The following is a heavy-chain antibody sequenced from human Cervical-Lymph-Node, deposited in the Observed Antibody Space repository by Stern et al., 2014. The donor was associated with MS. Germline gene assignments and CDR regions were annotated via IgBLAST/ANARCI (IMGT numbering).Heavy chain of an antibody. Sequence: MQLVESGAEVKKPGSSVKVSCKASGGTFSSYAISWVRQAPGQGLEWMGGIIPIFGTANYAQKFQGRVTITADKSTSTAYMELSSLRSEDTAVYYCASGGFDAIVGAYDYWGQGTLVTVSS. D-gene: IGHD1-26*01. J-gene: IGHJ4*02. CDR3: ASGGFDAIVGAYDY. CDR1: GGTFSSYA. CDR2: IIPIFGTA. V-gene: IGHV1-69*06.